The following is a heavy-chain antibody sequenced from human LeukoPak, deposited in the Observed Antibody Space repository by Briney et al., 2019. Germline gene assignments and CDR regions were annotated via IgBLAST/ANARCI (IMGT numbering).Heavy chain of an antibody. V-gene: IGHV4-59*01. CDR2: IYYSGST. CDR3: ARAGITHLSYDY. Sequence: SETLSLTCTVSGGSISSYYWSWIRQPPGKGLEWIGYIYYSGSTNYNPSLKSRVTISVDTSKNQFSLKLSSVTAADTAVYYCARAGITHLSYDYWGQGTLVTVSS. J-gene: IGHJ4*02. CDR1: GGSISSYY. D-gene: IGHD3-10*01.